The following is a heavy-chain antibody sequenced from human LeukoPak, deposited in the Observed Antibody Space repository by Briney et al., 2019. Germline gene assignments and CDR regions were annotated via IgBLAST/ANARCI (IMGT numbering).Heavy chain of an antibody. V-gene: IGHV3-73*01. D-gene: IGHD4-17*01. J-gene: IGHJ4*02. CDR2: IRSKANSYGT. CDR3: TRSDGDYVYDY. CDR1: GSTFSGSS. Sequence: GGSLKLACAASGSTFSGSSLHWVRQASGKGLEWVGRIRSKANSYGTAYGESVEGRFTVSRDDSKNTAYLQMNSLKTEDTAMYYCTRSDGDYVYDYWGQGTLVTVSS.